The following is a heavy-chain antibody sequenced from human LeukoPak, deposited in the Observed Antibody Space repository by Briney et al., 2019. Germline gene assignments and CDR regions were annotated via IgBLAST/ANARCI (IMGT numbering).Heavy chain of an antibody. V-gene: IGHV1-18*01. J-gene: IGHJ2*01. CDR1: GYTFTSYG. CDR3: ARGPYYDSSGYPDFDL. D-gene: IGHD3-22*01. CDR2: ISAYNGNT. Sequence: ASVKVSCKASGYTFTSYGISWVRQAPGQGLEWMGWISAYNGNTNYAQKLQGRVTMTTDTSTSTAYVELRSLRSDDTAVYYCARGPYYDSSGYPDFDLWGRGTLVTVSS.